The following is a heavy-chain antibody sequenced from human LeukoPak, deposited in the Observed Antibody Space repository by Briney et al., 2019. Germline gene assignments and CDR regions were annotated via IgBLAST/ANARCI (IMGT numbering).Heavy chain of an antibody. D-gene: IGHD6-19*01. J-gene: IGHJ3*02. CDR2: IRYDGRNK. CDR3: AKLPDGYSSGSDAFDI. CDR1: GFTFSSYG. V-gene: IGHV3-30*02. Sequence: PGGSLRLSCAASGFTFSSYGMHWVRQAPGKGLDWVAFIRYDGRNKYYADSVKGRFTISRDNSKNTLYLQMNSLRAEDTAVYYCAKLPDGYSSGSDAFDIWGQGTMVTVSS.